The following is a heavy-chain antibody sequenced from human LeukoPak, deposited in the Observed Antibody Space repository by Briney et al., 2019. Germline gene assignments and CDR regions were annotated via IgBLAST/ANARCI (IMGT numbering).Heavy chain of an antibody. D-gene: IGHD3-22*01. V-gene: IGHV4-4*07. Sequence: SETLSLTCTVSGGSISSYYWSWIRQPAGKGLEWIGRIYTSGSTNYNPSLKSRVTMSVVTSKNQFYLKLSSVTAADTAVYYCARDAYDSSGLLRFLWFDPWGQGTLVTVS. CDR2: IYTSGST. CDR3: ARDAYDSSGLLRFLWFDP. CDR1: GGSISSYY. J-gene: IGHJ5*02.